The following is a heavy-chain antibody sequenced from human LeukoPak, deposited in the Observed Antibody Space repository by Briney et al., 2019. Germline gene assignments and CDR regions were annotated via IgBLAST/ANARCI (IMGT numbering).Heavy chain of an antibody. D-gene: IGHD2-15*01. CDR1: GGSISSGGYS. Sequence: SQTLSLTCAVSGGSISSGGYSWSWIRQPPGTGLEWIGYIYHSGGTYYNPSLKSRVAISVDRSKNQFSLKLSSVTAADTAVYYCARGYCSGGSCYSYYFDYWGQGTLVTVSS. CDR2: IYHSGGT. J-gene: IGHJ4*02. V-gene: IGHV4-30-2*01. CDR3: ARGYCSGGSCYSYYFDY.